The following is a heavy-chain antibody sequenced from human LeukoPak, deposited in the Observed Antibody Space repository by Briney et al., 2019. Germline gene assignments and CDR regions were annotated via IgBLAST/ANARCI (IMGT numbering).Heavy chain of an antibody. D-gene: IGHD6-13*01. J-gene: IGHJ5*02. V-gene: IGHV1-46*01. CDR3: ARGHKRSSSWQVHWFDP. CDR1: GYTFTNYY. CDR2: INPSGGIT. Sequence: GASVKVSCKASGYTFTNYYMHWVRQAPGQGLEWMGIINPSGGITNYAQKFQGRVTMTRDMSTSTVYMELSSLRSEDTAVYYCARGHKRSSSWQVHWFDPWGQGTLVTVSS.